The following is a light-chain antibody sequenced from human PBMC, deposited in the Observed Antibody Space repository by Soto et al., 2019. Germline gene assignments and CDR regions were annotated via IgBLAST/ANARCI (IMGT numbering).Light chain of an antibody. CDR3: QQYGSSPRT. CDR1: QSVNSN. J-gene: IGKJ1*01. V-gene: IGKV3-15*01. CDR2: GAS. Sequence: EIMMTQSPVTLSVSPGERATLSCRASQSVNSNLAWYQQKPGQAPRLLIYGASTRATGIPASFIGNGSGTEFTLTASSLQPEDFAVYYCQQYGSSPRTFGLGTKVDIK.